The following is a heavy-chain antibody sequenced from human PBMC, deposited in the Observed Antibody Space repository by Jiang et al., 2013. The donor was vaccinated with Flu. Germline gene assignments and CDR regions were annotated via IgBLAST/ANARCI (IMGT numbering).Heavy chain of an antibody. CDR3: ARVHYDIGGGMDV. CDR2: ISFDGSKE. CDR1: GFIFRSYS. D-gene: IGHD3-9*01. V-gene: IGHV3-30-3*01. J-gene: IGHJ6*02. Sequence: GXGVQPGTSLRLSCVASGFIFRSYSMHWVRQAPGKGLEWVAVISFDGSKEYYADSVKGRFTISRDNAKNTLFLQMNSLRDDDAAIYYCARVHYDIGGGMDVWGQGTTVTVSS.